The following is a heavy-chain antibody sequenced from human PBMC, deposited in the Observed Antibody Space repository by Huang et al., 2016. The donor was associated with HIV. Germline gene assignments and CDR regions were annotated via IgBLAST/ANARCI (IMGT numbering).Heavy chain of an antibody. D-gene: IGHD3-22*01. CDR3: ARVFDYDSRAFDY. V-gene: IGHV4-61*09. CDR1: GAPISSGNYC. Sequence: QVQLQESGPRLVKPSQTLSLTCTVSGAPISSGNYCWSWVRQTAGKGLEWIGHIYFSGSTNFHPSLKSRVTMSVDTSKNQFSLKLTSVTAADTAVYYCARVFDYDSRAFDYWGQGALVTVSS. J-gene: IGHJ4*01. CDR2: IYFSGST.